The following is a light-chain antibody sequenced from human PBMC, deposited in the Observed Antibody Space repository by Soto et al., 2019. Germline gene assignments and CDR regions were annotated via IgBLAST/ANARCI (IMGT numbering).Light chain of an antibody. Sequence: QSVLTQPPSVSGAPGHRVTISCTGSSSNIGAGYDVHWYQQLPGTAPKLLIYGNSNRPSGVPDRFSGSKSGTSASLAIAGRQAEDVADYYCQAYDSSLSGSVFGGGTKRTVL. J-gene: IGLJ3*02. CDR1: SSNIGAGYD. V-gene: IGLV1-40*01. CDR2: GNS. CDR3: QAYDSSLSGSV.